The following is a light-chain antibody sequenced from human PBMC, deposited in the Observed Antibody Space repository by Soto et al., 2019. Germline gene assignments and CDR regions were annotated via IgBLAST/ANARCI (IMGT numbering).Light chain of an antibody. J-gene: IGLJ2*01. Sequence: QSALTQPASVSGSPGQSITISCTGTRSDVGGYNYVSWYQQHPGKAPKLLIYEVTNRPSGVFNRFSGSKSGNAASLTISGLQTEDEADYYCSSYSGNNTPHLVFGGGTKVTVL. CDR1: RSDVGGYNY. V-gene: IGLV2-14*01. CDR2: EVT. CDR3: SSYSGNNTPHLV.